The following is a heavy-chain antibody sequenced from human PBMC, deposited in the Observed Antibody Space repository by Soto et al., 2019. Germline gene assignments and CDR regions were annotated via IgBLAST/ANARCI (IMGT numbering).Heavy chain of an antibody. CDR2: INAGNGNT. V-gene: IGHV1-3*01. CDR3: ARRSGSGWYYFDY. J-gene: IGHJ4*02. CDR1: GYTFTSYA. Sequence: QVQLVQSGAEVKKPGASVKVSCKASGYTFTSYAMHWVRQAPGQSLEWMGWINAGNGNTKYSQKFQGRVTITRDTSASTAYMELSSLRSEDTAVYYCARRSGSGWYYFDYWGQGTLVTVSS. D-gene: IGHD6-19*01.